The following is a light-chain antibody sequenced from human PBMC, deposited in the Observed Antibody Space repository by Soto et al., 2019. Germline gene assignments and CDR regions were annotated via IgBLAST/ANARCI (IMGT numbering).Light chain of an antibody. Sequence: DIQMTQSPFSLSASAGDTVTLTCRASQDISNYLNWLQQKPGKAPKLLIYAASTLQTGVPSRFSGSESGTDFTLTISSLQPEDFAVYFCLQSYTFPFTFGPGTRVEIK. CDR2: AAS. CDR3: LQSYTFPFT. J-gene: IGKJ3*01. V-gene: IGKV1-39*01. CDR1: QDISNY.